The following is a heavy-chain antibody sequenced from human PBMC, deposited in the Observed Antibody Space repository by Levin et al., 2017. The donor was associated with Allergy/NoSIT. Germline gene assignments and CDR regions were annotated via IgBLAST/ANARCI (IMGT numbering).Heavy chain of an antibody. V-gene: IGHV4-59*01. J-gene: IGHJ4*02. CDR2: IYYSGST. CDR1: GGSISSSY. Sequence: SQTLSLTCTVSGGSISSSYWSWIRQPPGKGLEWIGYIYYSGSTNYNPSLKSRVTISVDTSKNQFSLKLSSVTAADTAVYYCARDSGSGWGFDYWGQGTLVTVSS. CDR3: ARDSGSGWGFDY. D-gene: IGHD6-19*01.